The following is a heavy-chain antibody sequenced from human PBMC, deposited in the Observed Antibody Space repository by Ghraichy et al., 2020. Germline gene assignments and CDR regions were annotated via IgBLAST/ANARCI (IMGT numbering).Heavy chain of an antibody. CDR3: AKVRTFTAYSSTWATFAY. D-gene: IGHD6-13*01. J-gene: IGHJ4*02. V-gene: IGHV3-30*18. CDR2: ISYDGNNK. Sequence: GESLNISCAASGFTFGSYGMHWVRQAPGKGLEWVAVISYDGNNKNYADSVKGRMTISRDNSQNTLYLQMNRLRAEDTAVYFCAKVRTFTAYSSTWATFAYWGQGTQVTVSS. CDR1: GFTFGSYG.